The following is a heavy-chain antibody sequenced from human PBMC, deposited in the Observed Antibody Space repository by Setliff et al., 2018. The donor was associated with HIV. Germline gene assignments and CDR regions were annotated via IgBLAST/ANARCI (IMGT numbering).Heavy chain of an antibody. J-gene: IGHJ4*02. CDR3: VGGSGTDRYDY. D-gene: IGHD3-10*01. CDR2: LRNGNRNST. Sequence: QAGGSLRLSCAASGFTFSTAWMNWVRQTPGKGLEWVGRLRNGNRNSTEYAASVKGRFTLSRDDSENSLYLQMNSLKTEDTAVYYCVGGSGTDRYDYWGRGTLVTVSS. CDR1: GFTFSTAW. V-gene: IGHV3-72*01.